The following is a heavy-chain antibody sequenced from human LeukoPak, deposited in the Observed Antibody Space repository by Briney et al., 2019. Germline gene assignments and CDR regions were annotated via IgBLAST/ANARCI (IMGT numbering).Heavy chain of an antibody. Sequence: GGSLRLSCAASGFTFSDYYMSWIRQAPGKGLEWVSYISSSGSTIYYADSVKGRFTISRDNIKNSLYLQMNSLRAEDTAVYYCARDMVMVRGVVDYWGQGTLVTVSS. CDR3: ARDMVMVRGVVDY. CDR2: ISSSGSTI. CDR1: GFTFSDYY. J-gene: IGHJ4*02. V-gene: IGHV3-11*04. D-gene: IGHD3-10*01.